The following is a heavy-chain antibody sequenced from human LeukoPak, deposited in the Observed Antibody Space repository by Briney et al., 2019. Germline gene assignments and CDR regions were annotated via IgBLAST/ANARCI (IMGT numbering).Heavy chain of an antibody. D-gene: IGHD1-26*01. J-gene: IGHJ4*02. CDR1: GYTFTGYY. CDR2: INPNSGGT. V-gene: IGHV1-2*02. Sequence: ASVKVSCNASGYTFTGYYMHWVRQAPGQGLEWMGWINPNSGGTNYAQKFQGRVTMTRDTSISTAYMELSRLRSDDTAVYYCARDLINWYSGRPVRFDYWGQGTLVTVSS. CDR3: ARDLINWYSGRPVRFDY.